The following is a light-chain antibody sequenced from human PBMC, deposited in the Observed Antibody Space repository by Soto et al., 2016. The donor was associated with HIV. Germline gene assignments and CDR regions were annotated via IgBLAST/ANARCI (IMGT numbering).Light chain of an antibody. Sequence: DIQLTQSPAFLSASVGDRVTITCRASQGISNFLGWYQQKPGKPPKLLIYAASRLQSGVPSRFSASGSGTDFTLVISSLQPEDFATYYCQQSYSTPRITFGPGTRVEVK. CDR2: AAS. CDR1: QGISNF. V-gene: IGKV1-39*01. CDR3: QQSYSTPRIT. J-gene: IGKJ3*01.